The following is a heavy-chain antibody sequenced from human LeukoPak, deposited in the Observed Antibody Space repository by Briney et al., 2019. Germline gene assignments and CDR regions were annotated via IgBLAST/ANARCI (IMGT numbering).Heavy chain of an antibody. CDR1: GGTFSSYA. Sequence: ASVKVSCKASGGTFSSYAISWVRQAPGQGLEWMGGIIPIFGTANYAQKFQGRVTITADESTSTAYMELRSLRSDDTAVYYCARAHYYDSSGYSSIDYWGQGTLVTVSS. D-gene: IGHD3-22*01. CDR2: IIPIFGTA. V-gene: IGHV1-69*01. CDR3: ARAHYYDSSGYSSIDY. J-gene: IGHJ4*02.